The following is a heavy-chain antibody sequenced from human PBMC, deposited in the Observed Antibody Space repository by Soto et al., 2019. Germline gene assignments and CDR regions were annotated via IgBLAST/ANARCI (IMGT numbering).Heavy chain of an antibody. CDR2: IYNSGST. D-gene: IGHD3-22*01. CDR1: VGSIRSGGYY. Sequence: TLCLTSTVSVGSIRSGGYYCSWIRQPPGYGLQWIGYIYNSGSTYYNAFLKSRVTISVDTSKNQFSLNLSSVTAADTAVYYCARGSGYKYYFEYGGQGTLVTVSS. CDR3: ARGSGYKYYFEY. J-gene: IGHJ4*02. V-gene: IGHV4-30-4*01.